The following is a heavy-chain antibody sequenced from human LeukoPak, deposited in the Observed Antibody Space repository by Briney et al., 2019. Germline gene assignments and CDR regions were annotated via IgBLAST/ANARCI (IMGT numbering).Heavy chain of an antibody. CDR1: GFTFSFYT. CDR2: ISTDGSNI. Sequence: PGGSLRLSCAASGFTFSFYTMHWVRQGPGKGLEWVAVISTDGSNIFYAASVKGRFTITRDNSKNTLYLQMNSLRAEDTAVYYCARVGYDILTGYFDYWGQGTLVTVSS. V-gene: IGHV3-30-3*01. J-gene: IGHJ4*02. CDR3: ARVGYDILTGYFDY. D-gene: IGHD3-9*01.